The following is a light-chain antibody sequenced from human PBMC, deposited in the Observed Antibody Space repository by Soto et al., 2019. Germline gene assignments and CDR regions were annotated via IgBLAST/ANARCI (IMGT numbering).Light chain of an antibody. CDR1: QSVGSY. CDR2: ESS. CDR3: QQRSGWPTTFT. V-gene: IGKV3-11*01. Sequence: EVVLTQSPATLSLSPGESATLSCRASQSVGSYLAWYQQKSGQASRLLIYESSNRATGIPARLSGSRSGTDFTLAISSLEPEDFGGYYGQQRSGWPTTFTFGQGTKLEIK. J-gene: IGKJ2*01.